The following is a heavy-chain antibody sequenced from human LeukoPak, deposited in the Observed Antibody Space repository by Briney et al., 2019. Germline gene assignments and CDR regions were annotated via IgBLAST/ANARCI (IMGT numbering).Heavy chain of an antibody. V-gene: IGHV3-74*01. CDR3: ARSGCPYYFDY. D-gene: IGHD3-22*01. Sequence: PGGSLRLSCAASGFTFSGYWMHWVRQAPGKWLVWVSRIHSDGSSTSYADSVRGRFTISRDDAKSTLYLQMNSLRAEDTAVYYCARSGCPYYFDYSRQGTLVTVSS. J-gene: IGHJ4*02. CDR2: IHSDGSST. CDR1: GFTFSGYW.